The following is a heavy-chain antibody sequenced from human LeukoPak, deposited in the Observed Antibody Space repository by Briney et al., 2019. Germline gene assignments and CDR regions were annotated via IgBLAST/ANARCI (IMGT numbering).Heavy chain of an antibody. CDR3: ARGGVYCSSTSCSNNWFDP. V-gene: IGHV1-69*05. CDR1: GGTFSSYA. CDR2: IIPIFGTA. Sequence: SVKVSCKASGGTFSSYAISWVRQAPGQGLEWMGRIIPIFGTANYAQKFQGRDTITTDESTSTAYMELSSLRSEDTAVYYCARGGVYCSSTSCSNNWFDPWGQGTLVTVSS. D-gene: IGHD2-2*01. J-gene: IGHJ5*02.